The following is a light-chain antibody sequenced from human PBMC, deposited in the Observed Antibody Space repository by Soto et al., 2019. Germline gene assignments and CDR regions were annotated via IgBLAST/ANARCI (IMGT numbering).Light chain of an antibody. CDR1: QSVSSY. J-gene: IGKJ3*01. CDR3: QQRSA. Sequence: EIVLTQSPATLSLSPGERATLSCRASQSVSSYFAWYQQKPGQAPRLLIYDASNRATGIPARFSGSGSGTDFTLTISRLEPEDCAVYYCQQRSAFGPGTKVDIK. V-gene: IGKV3-11*01. CDR2: DAS.